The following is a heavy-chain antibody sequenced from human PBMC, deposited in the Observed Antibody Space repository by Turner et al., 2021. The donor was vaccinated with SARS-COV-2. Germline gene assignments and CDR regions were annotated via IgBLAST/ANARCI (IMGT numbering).Heavy chain of an antibody. D-gene: IGHD2-2*01. CDR1: GTFSSYS. CDR2: IIPILGSA. J-gene: IGHJ6*03. CDR3: ARSGYCSSSSCYGYYYYMDV. V-gene: IGHV1-69*08. Sequence: GTFSSYSISWARQAPGQGLEWMGRIIPILGSASYAQKFQGRVTITAETSTSTAYMELSSLRSEDTAVYYCARSGYCSSSSCYGYYYYMDVWGKGTTVTVSS.